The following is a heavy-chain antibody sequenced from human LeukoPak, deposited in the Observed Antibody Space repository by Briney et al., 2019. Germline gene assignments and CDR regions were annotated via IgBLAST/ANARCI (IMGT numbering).Heavy chain of an antibody. Sequence: SETLSLTCAVYGGSLSGYYWSWIRQPPGKGLEWIGEINHSGSTNYNPSLKSRVTISVDTSKNQFSLKLSSVTAADTAVYYCARGSVVPAARPYFDYWGQGTLVTVSS. V-gene: IGHV4-34*01. J-gene: IGHJ4*02. CDR3: ARGSVVPAARPYFDY. CDR1: GGSLSGYY. D-gene: IGHD2-2*01. CDR2: INHSGST.